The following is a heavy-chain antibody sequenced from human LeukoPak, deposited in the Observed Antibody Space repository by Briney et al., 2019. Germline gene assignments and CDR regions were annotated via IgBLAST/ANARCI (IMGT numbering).Heavy chain of an antibody. CDR2: IVVGSGNT. D-gene: IGHD6-19*01. Sequence: ASVKVSCKASGFTFTSSAMQWVRPARGQRLEWIGWIVVGSGNTNYAQKFQERVTITRDMSTSTAYMELSSLRSEDTAVYYCAAVPRPGIAVAGFDPWGQGTLVTVSS. V-gene: IGHV1-58*02. J-gene: IGHJ5*02. CDR3: AAVPRPGIAVAGFDP. CDR1: GFTFTSSA.